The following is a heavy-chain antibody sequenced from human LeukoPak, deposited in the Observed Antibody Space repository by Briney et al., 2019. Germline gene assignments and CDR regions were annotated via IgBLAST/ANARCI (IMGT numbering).Heavy chain of an antibody. CDR1: GGSINNSSYY. Sequence: SETLSLTCTVSGGSINNSSYYWGWIRQPPGKGLEWIGSIYYSGNTYYNPSLKSRVTISVDTSKNQFSLKLSSMTAADMAMDYCARGTTPTHYYAFDIWGQGTMVTVSS. CDR3: ARGTTPTHYYAFDI. D-gene: IGHD1-1*01. V-gene: IGHV4-39*07. CDR2: IYYSGNT. J-gene: IGHJ3*02.